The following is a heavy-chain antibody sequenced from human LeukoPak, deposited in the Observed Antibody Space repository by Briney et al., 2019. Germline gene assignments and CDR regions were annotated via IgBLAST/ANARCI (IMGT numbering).Heavy chain of an antibody. CDR2: INHSGST. Sequence: SETPSLTCAVYGGSFSGYYWSWIRQPPGKGLEWIGEINHSGSTNYNPSLKSRVTISVDTSKNQFSLKLSSVTAADTAVYYCASPSGYSYGLVYWGQGTLVTVSS. CDR1: GGSFSGYY. D-gene: IGHD5-18*01. J-gene: IGHJ4*02. V-gene: IGHV4-34*01. CDR3: ASPSGYSYGLVY.